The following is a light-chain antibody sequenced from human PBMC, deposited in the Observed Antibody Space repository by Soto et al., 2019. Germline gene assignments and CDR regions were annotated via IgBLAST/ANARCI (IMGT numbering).Light chain of an antibody. J-gene: IGKJ1*01. CDR1: QSLVYSDGIAY. Sequence: DVVMTQSPLSLPVTLGQPASISCRSSQSLVYSDGIAYLNWFHQRPGQSPRRLIYRASNRDAGVPDRFSSSGSGTDCTLKISRVEAEDVGVYYCLQGTHWPPTFGPGTKVEI. CDR2: RAS. V-gene: IGKV2-30*01. CDR3: LQGTHWPPT.